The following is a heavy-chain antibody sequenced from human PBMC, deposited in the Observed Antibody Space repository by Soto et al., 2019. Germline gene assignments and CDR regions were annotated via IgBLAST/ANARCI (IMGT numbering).Heavy chain of an antibody. V-gene: IGHV3-48*02. CDR1: GFPFSNYS. Sequence: EVQLVESGGGLVQPGGSLRLTCAASGFPFSNYSMNWVRQAPGKGLEWSSYITSDTNTIKYADSVKGRFTITRDNAKNLVYLQWTSLRDGHTAVCFGSRSVGGHFNYLGQGTVVTVSS. D-gene: IGHD1-26*01. CDR3: SRSVGGHFNY. J-gene: IGHJ4*02. CDR2: ITSDTNTI.